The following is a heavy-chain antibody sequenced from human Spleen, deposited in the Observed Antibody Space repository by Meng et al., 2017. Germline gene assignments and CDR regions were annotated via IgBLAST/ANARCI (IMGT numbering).Heavy chain of an antibody. D-gene: IGHD3-10*01. CDR3: ARFDISTAGRGDY. CDR2: IFHSGST. V-gene: IGHV4-4*02. CDR1: GGSISSSVW. Sequence: QVRVQGAGPGLVKPSGTLSRTCAGSGGSISSSVWWSWVRQPPGKGLEWIGEIFHSGSTSYNLSPKSRVTISVDKSKNQFSLLVSSVTAADTATYYCARFDISTAGRGDYWGQGTLVTVSS. J-gene: IGHJ4*02.